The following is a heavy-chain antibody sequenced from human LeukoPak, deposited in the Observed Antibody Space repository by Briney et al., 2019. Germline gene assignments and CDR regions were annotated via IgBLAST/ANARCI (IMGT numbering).Heavy chain of an antibody. CDR3: AREPGYCSGGSCYGGWFDP. Sequence: SETLSLTCTVSGGSTNSRTYYWGWIRQPPGKGLEWIGSIYYSGTTYYNPSLKSRVTISVDTSKNQFSLKLSSVTAADTAVYYCAREPGYCSGGSCYGGWFDPWGQGTLVTVSS. CDR1: GGSTNSRTYY. J-gene: IGHJ5*02. D-gene: IGHD2-15*01. CDR2: IYYSGTT. V-gene: IGHV4-39*02.